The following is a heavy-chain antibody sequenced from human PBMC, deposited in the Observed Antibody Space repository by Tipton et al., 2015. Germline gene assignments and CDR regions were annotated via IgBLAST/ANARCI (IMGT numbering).Heavy chain of an antibody. J-gene: IGHJ6*02. CDR2: ISPYNGNT. D-gene: IGHD3-10*01. V-gene: IGHV1-18*01. CDR3: ARDWERELFLTRYYYYGLDV. CDR1: GYTFTSYG. Sequence: QSGAEVKKPGASVKVSCKTAGYTFTSYGISWVRQAPGQGLEWMGWISPYNGNTKYAQKFQGRVTVTTDTSTSTAHMELRSLRSDDSALYYCARDWERELFLTRYYYYGLDVLGQGPTVTVS.